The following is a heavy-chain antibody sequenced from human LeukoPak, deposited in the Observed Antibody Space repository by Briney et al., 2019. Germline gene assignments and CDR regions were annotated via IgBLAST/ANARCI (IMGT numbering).Heavy chain of an antibody. V-gene: IGHV3-23*01. CDR1: GFTFSSYT. Sequence: GGSLRLSCAASGFTFSSYTMSWVRQAPGKGLAWVSSISGSGASTYYADSVKGRFTISRDNSKNTLYLQLNSLRAEDAAVYYCAKDSSTSNYYYGMDVWGQGTTVTVSS. J-gene: IGHJ6*02. CDR3: AKDSSTSNYYYGMDV. CDR2: ISGSGAST. D-gene: IGHD6-13*01.